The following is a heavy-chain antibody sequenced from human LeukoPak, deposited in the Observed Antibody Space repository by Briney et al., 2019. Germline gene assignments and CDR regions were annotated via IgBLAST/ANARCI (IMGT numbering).Heavy chain of an antibody. CDR2: IKQDGSEK. CDR1: GSTFSSYR. J-gene: IGHJ6*02. V-gene: IGHV3-7*01. Sequence: PWGSLRLSCAASGSTFSSYRMSWVRQAPGKGLEWVANIKQDGSEKYYVDSVKGRFTISRDNAKNPLYLQMNSLRAEDTAVYYCARDRSLPNGYYYYYGMDVWGQGTTVTVSS. D-gene: IGHD2-8*01. CDR3: ARDRSLPNGYYYYYGMDV.